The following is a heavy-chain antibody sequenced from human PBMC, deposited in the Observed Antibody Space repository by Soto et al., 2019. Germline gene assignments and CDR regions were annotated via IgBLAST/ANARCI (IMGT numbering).Heavy chain of an antibody. CDR1: GFTFGDYA. D-gene: IGHD6-19*01. J-gene: IGHJ4*02. CDR2: IRSKAYGGTT. V-gene: IGHV3-49*03. CDR3: TRVSSSGWSHHVN. Sequence: GGSLRLSCTASGFTFGDYAMSWFRQAPGKGLEWVGFIRSKAYGGTTEYAASVKGRFTISRDDSKSIAYLQMNSLKTEDTAVYYCTRVSSSGWSHHVNWGQGTLVTVSS.